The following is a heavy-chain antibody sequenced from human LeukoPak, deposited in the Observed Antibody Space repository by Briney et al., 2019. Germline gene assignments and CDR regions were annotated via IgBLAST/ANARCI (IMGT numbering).Heavy chain of an antibody. J-gene: IGHJ3*02. CDR2: INHSGST. D-gene: IGHD4-23*01. V-gene: IGHV4-34*01. CDR1: GGSFSGYY. CDR3: ARAVGLDDI. Sequence: SETLSLTCAVYGGSFSGYYWSWIRQPPGKGLEWIGEINHSGSTNYNPSLKSRVTISVDTSKNQFSLKLSSVTVADTAVYYCARAVGLDDIWGQGTMVTVSS.